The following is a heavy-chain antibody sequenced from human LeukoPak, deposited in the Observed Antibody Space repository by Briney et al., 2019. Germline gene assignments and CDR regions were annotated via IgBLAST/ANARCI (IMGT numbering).Heavy chain of an antibody. V-gene: IGHV4-30-2*01. J-gene: IGHJ3*02. CDR2: IYHTGST. D-gene: IGHD2-15*01. CDR1: GGSISSDGFS. Sequence: TLSLTCAVSGGSISSDGFSWNWIRQPPGKGLEWIGYIYHTGSTYYNPSVKSRVTISVDRSKNQFSLMLRSVTAADTAVYYCARDWGCSGGNCYNTFDIWGQGTMVTVSS. CDR3: ARDWGCSGGNCYNTFDI.